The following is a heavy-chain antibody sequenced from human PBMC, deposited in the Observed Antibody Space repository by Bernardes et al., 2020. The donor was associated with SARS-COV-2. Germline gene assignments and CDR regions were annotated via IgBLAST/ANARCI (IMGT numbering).Heavy chain of an antibody. CDR1: GDSITSNY. J-gene: IGHJ3*01. CDR3: ARGYAYYYDTTGNYPYVSFDV. Sequence: SETLSLTCSVSGDSITSNYWGWIRQPPGKGLEWIGDIYFTGRTNYNPSLKSRVTISVATSKKVFSLNLRSVAAADTAVYYCARGYAYYYDTTGNYPYVSFDVWGQGTTVTVYS. CDR2: IYFTGRT. D-gene: IGHD3-22*01. V-gene: IGHV4-59*01.